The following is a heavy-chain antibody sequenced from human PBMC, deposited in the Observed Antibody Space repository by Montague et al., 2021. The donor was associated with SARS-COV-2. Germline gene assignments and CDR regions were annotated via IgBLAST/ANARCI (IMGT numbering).Heavy chain of an antibody. CDR2: VHYSGLT. D-gene: IGHD2-15*01. CDR1: RDSISTHNYF. V-gene: IGHV4-39*01. J-gene: IGHJ4*02. Sequence: SETLSLTCTVSRDSISTHNYFWAWILQPPGKGLWWIGGVHYSGLTFYNPSLGSLGTISVDTSKKQFSLKVTSVTAADTAVYYCGRRVSSSWHRFDYWGQGTLVTVSS. CDR3: GRRVSSSWHRFDY.